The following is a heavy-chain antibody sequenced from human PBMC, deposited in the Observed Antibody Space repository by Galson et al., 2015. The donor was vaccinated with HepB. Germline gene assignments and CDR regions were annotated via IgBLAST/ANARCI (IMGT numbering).Heavy chain of an antibody. Sequence: SLKVSCKASGYTFTDYSMHWVRQAPGQGLEWIGRINPNSGGTNYAQKVQGTVTMTRDTSISTDYLELSRLRSDDTVVYYCAVGRLRGDGEHIFDYWGQGTLVTVSS. CDR1: GYTFTDYS. V-gene: IGHV1-2*05. CDR2: INPNSGGT. D-gene: IGHD4-17*01. CDR3: AVGRLRGDGEHIFDY. J-gene: IGHJ4*02.